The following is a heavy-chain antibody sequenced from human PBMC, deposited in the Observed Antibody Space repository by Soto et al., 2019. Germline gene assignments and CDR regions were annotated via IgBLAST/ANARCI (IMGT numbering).Heavy chain of an antibody. V-gene: IGHV1-69*01. CDR2: IIPMFGTT. Sequence: QVQLVQSGAEVKKPGSSVQVSCKASGGTFSSYGISWVRQAPGQGLDGMGGIIPMFGTTKYAQKFQGRLTITADESTSTAYMELSSLRSGATAVYYCARGVVVVAASQLGWFDPWGQGTRVTVS. CDR1: GGTFSSYG. D-gene: IGHD2-15*01. CDR3: ARGVVVVAASQLGWFDP. J-gene: IGHJ5*02.